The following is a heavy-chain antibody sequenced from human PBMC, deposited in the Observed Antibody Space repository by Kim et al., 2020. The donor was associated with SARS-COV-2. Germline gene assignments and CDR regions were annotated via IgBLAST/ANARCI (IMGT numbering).Heavy chain of an antibody. J-gene: IGHJ4*02. V-gene: IGHV4-61*03. CDR3: ARDSSGSGWYYFDY. D-gene: IGHD6-19*01. Sequence: NPSLMNRVTISVDTSKNHFSLEMTPVTAADTAVYYCARDSSGSGWYYFDYWGQGTLVTVSS.